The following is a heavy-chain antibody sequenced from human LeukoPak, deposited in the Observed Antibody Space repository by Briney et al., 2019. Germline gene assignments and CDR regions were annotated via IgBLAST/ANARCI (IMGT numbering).Heavy chain of an antibody. CDR2: ISGRGDGT. CDR3: AEGPKTADPLEEYFQH. Sequence: GGSLRLSCAASGFTFSTYAMSWVGQAPGKGLEWVSLISGRGDGTYYAESVKGRFTISRDNSKNTVYLHMSSLSDDDAAIYYCAEGPKTADPLEEYFQHWGQGSLVTVSS. D-gene: IGHD1-1*01. CDR1: GFTFSTYA. V-gene: IGHV3-23*01. J-gene: IGHJ1*01.